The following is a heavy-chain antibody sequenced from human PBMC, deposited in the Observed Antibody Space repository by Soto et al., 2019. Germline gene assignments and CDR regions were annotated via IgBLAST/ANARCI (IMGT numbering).Heavy chain of an antibody. Sequence: PGWSLRLSCAASGFTFISYGMHWVRQAPGKGLEWVAVISYDGSNKYYADSVKGRFTISRDNSKNTLYLQMNSLRAEDTAVYYCAKAYDFWSPYFDYWGQGTLVTVSS. CDR1: GFTFISYG. D-gene: IGHD3-3*01. CDR3: AKAYDFWSPYFDY. CDR2: ISYDGSNK. V-gene: IGHV3-30*18. J-gene: IGHJ4*02.